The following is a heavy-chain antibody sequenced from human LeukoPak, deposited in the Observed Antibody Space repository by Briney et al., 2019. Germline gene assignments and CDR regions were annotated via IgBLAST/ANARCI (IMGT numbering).Heavy chain of an antibody. CDR2: IYHSGST. D-gene: IGHD6-13*01. CDR3: ARGGIAAAGTGIFDYFDY. Sequence: SETLSLTCAVSGGSISSSNWWSWVRQPPGKGLEWIGEIYHSGSTNYNPSLKSRVTISVDKSKNQFSLKLSSVTAADTAVYYCARGGIAAAGTGIFDYFDYWGQGTLVTVSS. V-gene: IGHV4-4*02. CDR1: GGSISSSNW. J-gene: IGHJ4*02.